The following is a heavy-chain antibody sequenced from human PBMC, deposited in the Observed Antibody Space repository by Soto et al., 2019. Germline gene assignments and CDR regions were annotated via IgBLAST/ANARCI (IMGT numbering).Heavy chain of an antibody. V-gene: IGHV1-69*02. J-gene: IGHJ6*02. CDR1: GGTFSSYT. CDR3: ARFLVLDYCYGMDV. CDR2: IISILGIA. D-gene: IGHD6-13*01. Sequence: QVQLVQYGAEVKKPGSSVKVSCKASGGTFSSYTISWVRQAPGQGLEWMGRIISILGIANYDQKFQGRVKITADKSTSTAYMELSGLRSEDTAVYYCARFLVLDYCYGMDVWGQGTTVTVSS.